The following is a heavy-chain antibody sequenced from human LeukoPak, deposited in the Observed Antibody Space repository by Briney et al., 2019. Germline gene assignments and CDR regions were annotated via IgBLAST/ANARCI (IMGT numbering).Heavy chain of an antibody. V-gene: IGHV4-59*08. D-gene: IGHD6-13*01. Sequence: PSETLSLTCTVSGGSISSYYWSWIRQPPGKGLEWIGYIYYSGSTNYNPSLKSRVTISVDTSKNQFSLKLSSVTAADTAVYYCARLRRIAAGGYFDYWGQGTLVTVSS. CDR1: GGSISSYY. J-gene: IGHJ4*02. CDR2: IYYSGST. CDR3: ARLRRIAAGGYFDY.